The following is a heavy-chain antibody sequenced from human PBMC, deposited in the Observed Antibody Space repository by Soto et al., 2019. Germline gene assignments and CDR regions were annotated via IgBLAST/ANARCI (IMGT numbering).Heavy chain of an antibody. V-gene: IGHV1-18*01. Sequence: GASVKVSCKASGYTFTSYGISWVRQAPGQGLEWMGWISAYNGNTNYAQKLQGRVTMTTDTSTSTAYMELRSLRSDDTAVYYCAREECISTSCYAGGYWGQGTLVTVSS. CDR2: ISAYNGNT. J-gene: IGHJ4*02. CDR3: AREECISTSCYAGGY. D-gene: IGHD2-2*01. CDR1: GYTFTSYG.